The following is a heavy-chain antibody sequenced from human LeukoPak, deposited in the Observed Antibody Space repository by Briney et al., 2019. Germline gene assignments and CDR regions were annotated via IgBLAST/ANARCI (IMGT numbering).Heavy chain of an antibody. D-gene: IGHD2-2*01. CDR3: ARTPIVVVPAANFDY. CDR1: GGTFSSYA. V-gene: IGHV1-3*01. Sequence: ASVKVSCKASGGTFSSYAISWVRQAPGQGLEWMGWINAGNGNTKYSQKFQGRVTITRDTSASTAYMELSSLRSEDTAVYYCARTPIVVVPAANFDYWGQGTLVTVSS. J-gene: IGHJ4*02. CDR2: INAGNGNT.